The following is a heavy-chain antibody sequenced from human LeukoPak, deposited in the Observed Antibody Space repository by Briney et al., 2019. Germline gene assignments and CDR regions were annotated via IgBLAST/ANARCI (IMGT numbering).Heavy chain of an antibody. CDR2: IYYSGST. CDR1: GGSISSYY. CDR3: ARASVSYDYVWGSYRPYYFDY. D-gene: IGHD3-16*02. J-gene: IGHJ4*02. V-gene: IGHV4-59*01. Sequence: PSETLSLTCTVSGGSISSYYWSWIRQPPGKGLEWIGYIYYSGSTNYNPSLKSRVTISVDTSKIQFSLKLSSVTAADTAVYYCARASVSYDYVWGSYRPYYFDYWGQGTLVTVSS.